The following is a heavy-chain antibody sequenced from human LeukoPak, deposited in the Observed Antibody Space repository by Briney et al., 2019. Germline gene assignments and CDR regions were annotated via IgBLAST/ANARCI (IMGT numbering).Heavy chain of an antibody. J-gene: IGHJ6*03. CDR1: GFTFRSYE. CDR2: ISSSSSYI. CDR3: VRFGELHYYYMDV. Sequence: GGSLRLSCAASGFTFRSYEMNWIRQAPGKGLEWVSCISSSSSYIYYADSLKGRFTISRDNAKNTLYLQMNSLRAEDTAVYYCVRFGELHYYYMDVWGKGTTVTISS. D-gene: IGHD3-10*01. V-gene: IGHV3-21*01.